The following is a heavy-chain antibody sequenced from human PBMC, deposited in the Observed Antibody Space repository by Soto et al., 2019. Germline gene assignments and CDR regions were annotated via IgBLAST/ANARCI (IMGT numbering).Heavy chain of an antibody. CDR2: INSDGSVS. D-gene: IGHD2-15*01. CDR3: ARGDCVGVTCYSLAGSFYYYMDV. CDR1: GFTFSHYW. J-gene: IGHJ6*03. Sequence: EVKLVESGGGLVQPGGSLRLSCAASGFTFSHYWMYWVRQAPGKGLVGVSRINSDGSVSSYADSVKGRLTISRDNVKNTLHLQMNSLRAENTAVYYCARGDCVGVTCYSLAGSFYYYMDVWGKGTTVTVFS. V-gene: IGHV3-74*01.